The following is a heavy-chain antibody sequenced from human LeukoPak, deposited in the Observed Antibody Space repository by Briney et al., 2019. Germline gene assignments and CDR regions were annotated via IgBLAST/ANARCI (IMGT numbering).Heavy chain of an antibody. J-gene: IGHJ3*02. Sequence: GGSLRLSCAASGFTFSDYYMSWIRQAPGKGLEWVSYISSSGSTIYYADSVKGRFTISRDNAKNSLYLQMNSLRAEDTAVYYCARDTLEWFGELDDAFDIWGQGTMVTVSS. CDR1: GFTFSDYY. D-gene: IGHD3-10*01. V-gene: IGHV3-11*01. CDR2: ISSSGSTI. CDR3: ARDTLEWFGELDDAFDI.